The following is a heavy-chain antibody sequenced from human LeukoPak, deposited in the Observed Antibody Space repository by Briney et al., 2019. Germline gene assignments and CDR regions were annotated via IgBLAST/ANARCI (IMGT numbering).Heavy chain of an antibody. J-gene: IGHJ5*02. CDR2: NYPSGST. D-gene: IGHD2-15*01. Sequence: SETLSLTCTVSGGSISDYFWSWIRQPSGKGLEWIGRNYPSGSTNYNPSLKSRVTMSVDTSKNQFSLKLSSVTAADTAVYYCARDLVAATGRDWFDPWGQGTLVTVSS. CDR1: GGSISDYF. CDR3: ARDLVAATGRDWFDP. V-gene: IGHV4-4*07.